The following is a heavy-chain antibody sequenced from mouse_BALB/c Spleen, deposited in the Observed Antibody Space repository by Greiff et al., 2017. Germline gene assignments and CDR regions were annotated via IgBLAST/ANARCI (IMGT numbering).Heavy chain of an antibody. CDR2: ISSGSSTI. V-gene: IGHV5-17*02. J-gene: IGHJ2*01. D-gene: IGHD1-1*01. Sequence: EVKVVESGGGLVQPGGSRNLSCAASGFTFSSFGMHWVRQAPEKGLEWVAYISSGSSTIYYADTVKGRFTISRDNPKNTLFLQMTSLRSEDTAMYYCATVVADYFDYWGQGTTLTVSS. CDR1: GFTFSSFG. CDR3: ATVVADYFDY.